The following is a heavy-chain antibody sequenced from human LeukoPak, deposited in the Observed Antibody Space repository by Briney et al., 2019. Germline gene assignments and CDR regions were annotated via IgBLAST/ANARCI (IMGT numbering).Heavy chain of an antibody. V-gene: IGHV4-39*01. CDR2: IYYSGST. D-gene: IGHD3-9*01. CDR3: ARRAGNYDILTGYYYYFDY. CDR1: GGSISSSSYC. J-gene: IGHJ4*02. Sequence: SETLSLTCTVSGGSISSSSYCWGWIRQPPGKGLEWIGSIYYSGSTYYNPSLKSRVTISVDTSKNQFSLKLSSVTAADTAVYYCARRAGNYDILTGYYYYFDYWGQGTLVTVSS.